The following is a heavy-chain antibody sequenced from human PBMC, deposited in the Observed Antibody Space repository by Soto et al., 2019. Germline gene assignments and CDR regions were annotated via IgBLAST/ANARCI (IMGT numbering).Heavy chain of an antibody. CDR3: ARIRPSITAAGFSDY. CDR2: IDWDDDK. D-gene: IGHD6-13*01. V-gene: IGHV2-70*11. CDR1: GFSLSTRGMC. J-gene: IGHJ4*02. Sequence: GPTLVNPTQTLTLTCTFSGFSLSTRGMCVSWIRQPPGKALEWLARIDWDDDKYYSTSLKTRLTISKDTSKNQVVLTMTNMDPVDTAIYYCARIRPSITAAGFSDYWGQGTLVTVSS.